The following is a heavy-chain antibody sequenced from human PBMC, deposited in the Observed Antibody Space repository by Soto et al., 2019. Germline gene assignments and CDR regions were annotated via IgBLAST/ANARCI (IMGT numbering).Heavy chain of an antibody. V-gene: IGHV4-59*08. CDR2: IYYSGST. Sequence: SETLSLTCTVSGGSISSYYWSWIRQPPGKGLEWIGYIYYSGSTNYNPSLKSRVTISVDTSKNQFSLKLSSVTAADTAVYYCARRRRLGQWLAFDPWGQGTLVTVSS. CDR3: ARRRRLGQWLAFDP. CDR1: GGSISSYY. J-gene: IGHJ5*02. D-gene: IGHD6-19*01.